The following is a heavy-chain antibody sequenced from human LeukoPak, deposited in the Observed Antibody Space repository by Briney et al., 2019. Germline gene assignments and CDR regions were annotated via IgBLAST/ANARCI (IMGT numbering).Heavy chain of an antibody. J-gene: IGHJ5*02. Sequence: PSETLSLTCTVSGGSISSGSYYWSWIRQPAGKGLEWIGRIYTSGSTNYNPSLKSRVTISVDTSKNQFSLKLSSVTAADTAVYYCARDAGPIDPWGQGTLVIVSS. CDR2: IYTSGST. V-gene: IGHV4-61*02. CDR3: ARDAGPIDP. CDR1: GGSISSGSYY.